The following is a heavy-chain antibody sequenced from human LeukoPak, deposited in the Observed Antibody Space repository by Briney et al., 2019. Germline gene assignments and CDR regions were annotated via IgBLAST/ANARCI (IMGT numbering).Heavy chain of an antibody. CDR2: INHSGST. CDR1: GGSFSGYY. Sequence: PSETLSLTCAVSGGSFSGYYWGWIRQPPGKGLEWIGEINHSGSTNYNPSLKSRVTISVDTSKKQFSLKLSSVTAADTAVYYCARGRVYGSGSYSLALSWGQGTPVTVSS. CDR3: ARGRVYGSGSYSLALS. J-gene: IGHJ4*02. D-gene: IGHD3-10*01. V-gene: IGHV4-34*01.